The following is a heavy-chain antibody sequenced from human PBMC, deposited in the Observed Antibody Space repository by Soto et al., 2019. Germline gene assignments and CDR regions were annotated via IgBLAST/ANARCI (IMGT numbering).Heavy chain of an antibody. CDR3: VRETYGDYVGYFGP. D-gene: IGHD4-17*01. CDR2: IYYSGST. Sequence: PSETLSLTCTVSGGSISSGDYYWSWIRQPPGKGLEWIGYIYYSGSTYYNPSLKSRVIISVDRSKNQFSLKVRSVTAADTAVYYCVRETYGDYVGYFGPWAQGILDTVSS. V-gene: IGHV4-30-4*01. CDR1: GGSISSGDYY. J-gene: IGHJ4*02.